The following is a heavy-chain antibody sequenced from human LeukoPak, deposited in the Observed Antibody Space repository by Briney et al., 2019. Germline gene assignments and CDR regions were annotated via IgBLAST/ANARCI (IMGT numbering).Heavy chain of an antibody. V-gene: IGHV4-39*01. J-gene: IGHJ4*02. D-gene: IGHD3-10*01. CDR3: ARVGADGSGFLFDY. CDR2: IYYSGNT. Sequence: SETLSLTCTVSGGSISSSSYYWGWIRQPPGKGLEWIGSIYYSGNTYYNPSLKSRVTISVDTSENQFSLKLSSVTAADTAVYYCARVGADGSGFLFDYWGQGTLVTVSS. CDR1: GGSISSSSYY.